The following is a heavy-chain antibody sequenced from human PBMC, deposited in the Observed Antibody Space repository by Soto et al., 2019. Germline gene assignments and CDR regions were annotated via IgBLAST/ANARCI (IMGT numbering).Heavy chain of an antibody. CDR2: INPSGGSK. Sequence: QVQLVQSGAEVKKPGASVKVSCKASGYTFTSYYMHWVRQAPGQGLEWMGIINPSGGSKSYAQKFQGRVTMTRDTSTSTVYMELSSLRSEDTAVYYCARSYYDSSGYYFLHFDYWGQGTLVTVSS. J-gene: IGHJ4*02. D-gene: IGHD3-22*01. V-gene: IGHV1-46*03. CDR1: GYTFTSYY. CDR3: ARSYYDSSGYYFLHFDY.